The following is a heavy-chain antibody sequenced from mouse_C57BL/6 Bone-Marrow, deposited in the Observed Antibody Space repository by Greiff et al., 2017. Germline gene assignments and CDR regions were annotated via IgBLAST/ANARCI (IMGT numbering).Heavy chain of an antibody. J-gene: IGHJ4*01. Sequence: QVQLQQPGAELVKPGASVKLSCKASGYTFTSYWMHWVKQRPGQGLEWIGMIHPNSGSTNYNEKFKSKATLTVDKSSSTPYMQLSSLTSEDSAVYYCARDYYYAMDYWGQGTSVTVSS. V-gene: IGHV1-64*01. CDR1: GYTFTSYW. CDR2: IHPNSGST. CDR3: ARDYYYAMDY. D-gene: IGHD2-4*01.